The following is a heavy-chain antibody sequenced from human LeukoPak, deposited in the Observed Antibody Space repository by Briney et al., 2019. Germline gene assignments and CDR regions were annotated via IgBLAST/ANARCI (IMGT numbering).Heavy chain of an antibody. CDR2: ISAYNGNT. V-gene: IGHV1-18*03. CDR3: ARDGDSSGYYDLGFDY. J-gene: IGHJ4*02. CDR1: GYTFTSYG. Sequence: ASVKVSCKASGYTFTSYGISWVRQAPGQGLEWMGWISAYNGNTNYAQKLQGRVTMTTDTSTSTAYMELSSLRSEDMAVYYCARDGDSSGYYDLGFDYWGQGTLVTVSS. D-gene: IGHD3-22*01.